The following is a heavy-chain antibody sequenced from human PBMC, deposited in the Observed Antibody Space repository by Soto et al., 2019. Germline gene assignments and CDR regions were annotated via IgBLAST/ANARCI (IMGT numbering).Heavy chain of an antibody. V-gene: IGHV4-30-4*01. CDR3: ARDFFFFQAEDGIRDL. J-gene: IGHJ2*01. D-gene: IGHD2-21*01. Sequence: PGKGQESIGYISYSGSTYYNPSLKSRISISVDTSKNQFSLKLRSVTAADKAVYYCARDFFFFQAEDGIRDL. CDR2: ISYSGST.